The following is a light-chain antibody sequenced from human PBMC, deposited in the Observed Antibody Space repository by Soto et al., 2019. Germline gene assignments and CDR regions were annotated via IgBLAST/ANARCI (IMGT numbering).Light chain of an antibody. J-gene: IGKJ3*01. CDR2: GAS. CDR3: QQYESSRFT. Sequence: EIVLTQSPGTLSLSPGERATLSCMASQSVSSSYLAWYQQKPGQAPRLLLYGASSRATGIPDRFSGSGSGTDFTLTISRLEPEDFAVYYCQQYESSRFTFGPGTKVDIK. CDR1: QSVSSSY. V-gene: IGKV3-20*01.